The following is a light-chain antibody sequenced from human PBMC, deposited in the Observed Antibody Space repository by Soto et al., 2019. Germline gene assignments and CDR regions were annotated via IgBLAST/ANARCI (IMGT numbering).Light chain of an antibody. CDR3: QQYDTWPRT. V-gene: IGKV3-15*01. CDR2: GAS. J-gene: IGKJ1*01. Sequence: EIVMTQSPASLSVPPGERATLSCRASQSVSTNFAWYPQKPGQAPRLFIYGASTRATAVPARFTASGSGTEFTLSISSLQSDDFGVYYCQQYDTWPRTFGQGTKVEIK. CDR1: QSVSTN.